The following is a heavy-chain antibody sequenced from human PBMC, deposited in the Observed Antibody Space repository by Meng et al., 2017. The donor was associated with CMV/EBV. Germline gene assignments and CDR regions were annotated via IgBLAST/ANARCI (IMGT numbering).Heavy chain of an antibody. CDR2: IIPIFGTA. D-gene: IGHD3-22*01. J-gene: IGHJ4*02. V-gene: IGHV1-69*14. CDR1: GGTFSRYA. Sequence: QVQLVQSGAEVKKPGSSVTFSSKASGGTFSRYAISWVRQAPGQGLEWMGGIIPIFGTANYAQKFQGRVTITADKYTSTAYMELSSLRSEDTAVYYCASAPTYNYYDSSGYFGYWGQGTLVTVSS. CDR3: ASAPTYNYYDSSGYFGY.